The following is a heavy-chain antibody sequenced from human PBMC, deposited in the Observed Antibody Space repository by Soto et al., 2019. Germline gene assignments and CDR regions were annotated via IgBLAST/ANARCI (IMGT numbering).Heavy chain of an antibody. V-gene: IGHV3-72*01. J-gene: IGHJ4*02. Sequence: PGGSLRLSCAAAGFTISDYYMDWVRQAPGMGLEWVARTRNKVNSYTTEYAASVKGRITISRDDSANSVYLEMNSLKTEDAAVYYCARGGRPDWRYFDPWGQGTLVTVSS. CDR3: ARGGRPDWRYFDP. CDR1: GFTISDYY. CDR2: TRNKVNSYTT. D-gene: IGHD1-1*01.